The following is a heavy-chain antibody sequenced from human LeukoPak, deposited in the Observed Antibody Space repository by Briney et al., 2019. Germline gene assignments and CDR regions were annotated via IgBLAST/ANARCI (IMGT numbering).Heavy chain of an antibody. V-gene: IGHV3-53*01. J-gene: IGHJ4*02. CDR1: GFSLTTNY. Sequence: PGGSLRLSCAASGFSLTTNYISWVRQAPGKGLEWVSVIYTDANTYYAVSAKGRFTISRDTSKNTVFLQMNSLRGDDTAVYFCAREGVTNNYYFDYWSQGTLVTVSS. D-gene: IGHD1/OR15-1a*01. CDR2: IYTDANT. CDR3: AREGVTNNYYFDY.